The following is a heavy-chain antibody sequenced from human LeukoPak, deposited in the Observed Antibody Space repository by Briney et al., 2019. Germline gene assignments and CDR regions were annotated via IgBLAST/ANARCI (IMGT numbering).Heavy chain of an antibody. CDR3: TRHPYYFDSSGYYHHAFDI. J-gene: IGHJ3*02. Sequence: PGGSLRLSCTVFGFTFRDYAVSWVRQAPGKGLECIGFIRSKVYGGTTEYAASVKDRFNISRDDSKRIAYLQMNRLKTEDTAVYYCTRHPYYFDSSGYYHHAFDIWGQGTMVAVSS. CDR1: GFTFRDYA. D-gene: IGHD3-22*01. V-gene: IGHV3-49*04. CDR2: IRSKVYGGTT.